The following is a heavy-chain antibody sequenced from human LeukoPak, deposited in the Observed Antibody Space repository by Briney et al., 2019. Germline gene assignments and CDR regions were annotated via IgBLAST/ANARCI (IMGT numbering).Heavy chain of an antibody. Sequence: GGSLRLSCAASGFTFSSYAMHWVRQAPGKGLEWVAVISYDGSNKYYADSVKGRFTITRDNSKNTLYLQVNSLRAEDTAVYYCANTAAGTIGYWGQGTLVTVSS. V-gene: IGHV3-30*04. D-gene: IGHD6-13*01. CDR3: ANTAAGTIGY. CDR2: ISYDGSNK. CDR1: GFTFSSYA. J-gene: IGHJ4*02.